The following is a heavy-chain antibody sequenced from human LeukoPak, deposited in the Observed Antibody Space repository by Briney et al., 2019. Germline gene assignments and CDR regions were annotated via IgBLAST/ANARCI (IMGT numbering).Heavy chain of an antibody. Sequence: PGGSLRLSCAASGFTFSNAWVSWVRQVPGKGLEWGGQFVSKIDGGTTDYAAPVKGRFTISRDDSESMLYLQMNSLKIEDTAVYYCTPAEDWNYARKDVWGQGATVIVSS. CDR2: FVSKIDGGTT. D-gene: IGHD1-7*01. J-gene: IGHJ6*02. CDR1: GFTFSNAW. CDR3: TPAEDWNYARKDV. V-gene: IGHV3-15*04.